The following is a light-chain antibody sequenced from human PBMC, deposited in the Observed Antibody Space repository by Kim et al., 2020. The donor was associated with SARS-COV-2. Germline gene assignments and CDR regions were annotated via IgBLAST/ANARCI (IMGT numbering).Light chain of an antibody. CDR3: CSYAGSYTWV. Sequence: GQSITISCTGTISDVVSYNYVSWYQQHPGKAPKLMIYDVSKRPSGVPDRFSGSKSGNTASLTISGLQAEDEADYYCCSYAGSYTWVFGGGTQLTVL. CDR2: DVS. CDR1: ISDVVSYNY. J-gene: IGLJ3*02. V-gene: IGLV2-11*01.